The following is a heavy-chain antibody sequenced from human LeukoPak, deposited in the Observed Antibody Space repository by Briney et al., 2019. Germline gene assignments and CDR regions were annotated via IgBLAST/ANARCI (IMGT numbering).Heavy chain of an antibody. CDR3: AKDLYYYDSSGSSDY. CDR2: ISYDGSNK. Sequence: GGSLRLSCAASGFTFSSYGMHWVRQAPGKGLEWVAVISYDGSNKYYADSVKGRFTISRDNSKNTLYLQMNSLRAEDTAVYYCAKDLYYYDSSGSSDYWGQGTLVTVSS. D-gene: IGHD3-22*01. CDR1: GFTFSSYG. V-gene: IGHV3-30*18. J-gene: IGHJ4*02.